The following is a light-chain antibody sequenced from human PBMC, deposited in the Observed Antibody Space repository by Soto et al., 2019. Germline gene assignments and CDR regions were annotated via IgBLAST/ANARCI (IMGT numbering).Light chain of an antibody. CDR3: SSYTSSSSVV. CDR1: SSDVGGYNY. CDR2: DVS. Sequence: QSALTQPASVSGFPGQSITISCTGTSSDVGGYNYVSWYQQHPGKAHKLMIYDVSNQPSGVSNRFSGSKSGNTASLTIPGLQAEDEADYYCSSYTSSSSVVFGGGTKLTV. V-gene: IGLV2-14*01. J-gene: IGLJ2*01.